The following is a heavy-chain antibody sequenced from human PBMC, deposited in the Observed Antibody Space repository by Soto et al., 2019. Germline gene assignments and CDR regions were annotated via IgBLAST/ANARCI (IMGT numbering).Heavy chain of an antibody. CDR1: GFSLSTSGVG. V-gene: IGHV2-5*01. CDR2: IYWNDDK. J-gene: IGHJ4*02. D-gene: IGHD3-3*01. CDR3: AHRLLLYVFWSGYYLPDYFDY. Sequence: SGPTLVNPTQTLTLTCTFSGFSLSTSGVGVGWIRQPPGKALEWLALIYWNDDKRYSPSLKSRLTITKDTSKNQVVLTMTNMDPVDTATYYCAHRLLLYVFWSGYYLPDYFDYWGPGILVTLFS.